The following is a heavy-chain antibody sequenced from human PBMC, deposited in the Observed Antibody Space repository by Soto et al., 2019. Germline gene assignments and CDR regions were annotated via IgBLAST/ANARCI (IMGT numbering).Heavy chain of an antibody. V-gene: IGHV1-69*13. Sequence: GASVKVSCKDSGGTFSSYASSWVRQAHRQGLEWIEEIIPIFGTANYAQKYQGKFTITADESTSTAYMELSSLRSEDTAVYYCARGGLMITFGGVIVTPSSYYYYYGMDVWGQGTTVTVSS. J-gene: IGHJ6*02. CDR1: GGTFSSYA. CDR2: IIPIFGTA. CDR3: ARGGLMITFGGVIVTPSSYYYYYGMDV. D-gene: IGHD3-16*02.